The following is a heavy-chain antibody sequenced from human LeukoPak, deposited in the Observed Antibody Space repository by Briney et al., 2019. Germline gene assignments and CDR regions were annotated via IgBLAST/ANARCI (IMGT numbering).Heavy chain of an antibody. V-gene: IGHV5-10-1*01. CDR1: GYSFSNYW. Sequence: KVGGSLKISCKGSGYSFSNYWISWVRQMPGKGLEWLGRIDLSDSYTSYSPSFQGHVTISADKSINTASLQWSSLKASDTAMYYCARLEWDLHALDFWGQGTMVTVSS. D-gene: IGHD3-3*01. CDR3: ARLEWDLHALDF. CDR2: IDLSDSYT. J-gene: IGHJ3*01.